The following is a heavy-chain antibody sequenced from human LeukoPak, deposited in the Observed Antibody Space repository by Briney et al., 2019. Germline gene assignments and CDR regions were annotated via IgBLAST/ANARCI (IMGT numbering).Heavy chain of an antibody. J-gene: IGHJ3*02. Sequence: SETLSLSCSVSDGSMTNYYWSWIRQPPGKGLEWIGYMFYSGSTNYNPSLKSRVTMSVDTSKNQFSLKLSSVTALDTAVYYCARTRFDAFDIWGQGTMVTVSS. CDR2: MFYSGST. CDR1: DGSMTNYY. CDR3: ARTRFDAFDI. V-gene: IGHV4-59*12. D-gene: IGHD3-10*01.